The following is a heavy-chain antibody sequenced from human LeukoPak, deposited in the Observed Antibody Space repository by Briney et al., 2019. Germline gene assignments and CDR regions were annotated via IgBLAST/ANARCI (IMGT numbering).Heavy chain of an antibody. CDR1: GGSISSGDYY. CDR3: ARDGKPYYYDSSGYYP. V-gene: IGHV4-30-4*01. J-gene: IGHJ5*02. D-gene: IGHD3-22*01. CDR2: IYYSGST. Sequence: TSETLSLTCTVSGGSISSGDYYWSWIRQPPGKGLEWIGYIYYSGSTYYNPSLKSRVTISVDTSKNQFSLKLSSVTAADTAVYYCARDGKPYYYDSSGYYPWGQGTLVTVSS.